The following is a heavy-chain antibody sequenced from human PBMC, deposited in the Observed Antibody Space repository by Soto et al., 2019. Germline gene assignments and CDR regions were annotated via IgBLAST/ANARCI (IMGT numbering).Heavy chain of an antibody. CDR2: IYYSGST. J-gene: IGHJ4*02. CDR3: ARVPTFGGVIVNLMSHYFDY. V-gene: IGHV4-31*03. Sequence: PSETLSLTCTVSGGSISSGGYYWSWIRQHPGKGLEWIGYIYYSGSTYYNPSLKSRVTISVDTSKKQFSLKMSSVTAADTAVYYCARVPTFGGVIVNLMSHYFDYWGQGTLVTVSS. D-gene: IGHD3-16*02. CDR1: GGSISSGGYY.